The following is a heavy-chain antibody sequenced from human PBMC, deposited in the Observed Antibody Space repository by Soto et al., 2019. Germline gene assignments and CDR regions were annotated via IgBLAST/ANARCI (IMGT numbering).Heavy chain of an antibody. CDR1: GFTFDSYS. D-gene: IGHD4-17*01. CDR3: VGQTTVVTYYFEY. Sequence: GGSLRLSCVASGFTFDSYSMNWVRQAPGKGLEWVSSISDRSSYIYYADSLKGRFTISRDNAKNSLYLQMNSLRAEDTAVYYCVGQTTVVTYYFEYWGQGTMVPVSS. V-gene: IGHV3-21*01. CDR2: ISDRSSYI. J-gene: IGHJ4*02.